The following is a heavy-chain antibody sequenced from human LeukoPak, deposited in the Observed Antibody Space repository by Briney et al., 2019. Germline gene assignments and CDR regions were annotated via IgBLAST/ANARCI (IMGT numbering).Heavy chain of an antibody. CDR2: ISAYNGNT. CDR3: ARQYSSGWLYADAFDI. J-gene: IGHJ3*02. Sequence: ASVKVSCKASGYTFTSYGISWVRQAPGQGLEWMGWISAYNGNTNYAQKLQGRVTMTTDTSTSTAYMELRSLRSDDTAVYYCARQYSSGWLYADAFDIWGQGTKVTVSS. CDR1: GYTFTSYG. V-gene: IGHV1-18*01. D-gene: IGHD6-19*01.